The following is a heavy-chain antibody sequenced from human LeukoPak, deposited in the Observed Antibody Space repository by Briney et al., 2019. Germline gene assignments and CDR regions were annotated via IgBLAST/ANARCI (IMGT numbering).Heavy chain of an antibody. D-gene: IGHD2/OR15-2a*01. CDR2: ISGSGGST. Sequence: GGSLRLSCAASGFTFSSYAMSWVRQAPGKGLEWVSAISGSGGSTYYADSVKGRFTISRDNPKNTLYLQMNSLRAEDTAVYYCAKDLSSSPVPRFDPWGQGTLVTVSS. J-gene: IGHJ5*02. V-gene: IGHV3-23*01. CDR3: AKDLSSSPVPRFDP. CDR1: GFTFSSYA.